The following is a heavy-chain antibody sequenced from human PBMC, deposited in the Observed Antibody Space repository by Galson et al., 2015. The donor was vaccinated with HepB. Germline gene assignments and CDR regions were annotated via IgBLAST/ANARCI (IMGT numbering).Heavy chain of an antibody. Sequence: ETLSLTCTVSGGSLISSDYFWGWIRQPPGEGLEWIGNIYYSGNTYYNPSLKSRVTISVDTSKNQFSLRLTSVTAADTAVYYCARLGPGSYSVGYWGQGTLVTVSS. CDR1: GGSLISSDYF. CDR2: IYYSGNT. D-gene: IGHD1-26*01. CDR3: ARLGPGSYSVGY. V-gene: IGHV4-39*01. J-gene: IGHJ4*02.